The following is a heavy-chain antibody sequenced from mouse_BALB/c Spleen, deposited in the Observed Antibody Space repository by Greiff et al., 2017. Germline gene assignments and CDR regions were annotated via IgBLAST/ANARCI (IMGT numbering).Heavy chain of an antibody. Sequence: EVQLQQSGTVLARPGASVKMSCKASGYTFTSYWMHWVKQRPGQGLEWIGAIYPGNSDTSYNQKFKGKAKLTAVTSTSTAYMELSSLTNEDSAVYYCARNYGPDYYAMDYWGQGTSVTVSS. CDR3: ARNYGPDYYAMDY. D-gene: IGHD1-1*01. CDR2: IYPGNSDT. V-gene: IGHV1-5*01. J-gene: IGHJ4*01. CDR1: GYTFTSYW.